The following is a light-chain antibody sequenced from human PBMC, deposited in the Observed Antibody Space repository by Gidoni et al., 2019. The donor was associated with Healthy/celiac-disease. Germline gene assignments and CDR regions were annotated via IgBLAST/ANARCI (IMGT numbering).Light chain of an antibody. CDR2: DAS. J-gene: IGKJ2*01. CDR1: QSVSNY. CDR3: QQRNNWPYT. V-gene: IGKV3-11*01. Sequence: EIVLTQSPATLSVSPGERATLSCRASQSVSNYLVWYQQKPGQVPRLRIYDASNRVTGIPAMFSGSGSGTDFTLTISSLEPADFAVYYCQQRNNWPYTFGQGTKLEIK.